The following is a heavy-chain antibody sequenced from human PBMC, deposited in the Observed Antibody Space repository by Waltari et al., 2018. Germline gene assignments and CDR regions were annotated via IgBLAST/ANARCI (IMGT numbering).Heavy chain of an antibody. CDR1: GGYFSGYY. J-gene: IGHJ6*02. CDR2: INHSGST. D-gene: IGHD6-19*01. V-gene: IGHV4-34*01. CDR3: ARVTKYSSGWYDYYYGMDV. Sequence: QVQLQQWGAGLLKPSETLSLTCDVYGGYFSGYYWSWIRQPPGKGLEWIGEINHSGSTNYNPSLNSRVTISVDTSKDQFSLKLSSVTAADTAVYYCARVTKYSSGWYDYYYGMDVWGQGTTVTVSS.